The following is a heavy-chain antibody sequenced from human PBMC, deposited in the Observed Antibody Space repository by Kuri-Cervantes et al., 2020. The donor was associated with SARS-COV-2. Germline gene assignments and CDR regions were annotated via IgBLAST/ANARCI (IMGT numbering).Heavy chain of an antibody. D-gene: IGHD6-13*01. V-gene: IGHV3-23*01. CDR1: GFSFSGYA. J-gene: IGHJ4*02. CDR2: ISAGGDTV. Sequence: GGSLRLSCAAPGFSFSGYAMSWVRQAPGKGLERVSAISAGGDTVLYADSVRGRFTISRDNSKNTLYLQTNSLRAEDTAIYYCAKVILNSDSSTLGRFDFWGLGTLVTVSS. CDR3: AKVILNSDSSTLGRFDF.